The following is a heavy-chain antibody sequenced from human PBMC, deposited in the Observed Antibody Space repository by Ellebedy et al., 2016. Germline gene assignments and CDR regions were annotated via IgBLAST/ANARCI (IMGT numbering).Heavy chain of an antibody. D-gene: IGHD3-22*01. J-gene: IGHJ4*02. CDR1: GYTFTSYY. Sequence: ASVKVSCXASGYTFTSYYMHWVRQAPGQGLEWMGWINPNSGGTNYAQKFQGRVTMTRDTSISTAYMELSRLRSDDTAVYYCARGYYYDSSGYLYWGQGTLVTVSS. CDR2: INPNSGGT. CDR3: ARGYYYDSSGYLY. V-gene: IGHV1-2*02.